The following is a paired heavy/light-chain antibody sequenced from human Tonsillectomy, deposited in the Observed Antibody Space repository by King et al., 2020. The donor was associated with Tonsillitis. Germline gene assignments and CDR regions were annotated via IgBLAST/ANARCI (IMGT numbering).Heavy chain of an antibody. J-gene: IGHJ1*01. V-gene: IGHV1-2*02. D-gene: IGHD3-16*01. Sequence: QVQLVQSGAEVQKPGASVKVSCKTSGYTFTDYHLHWVRQAPGEGLEWVGCINGNSGGTHYAQKFQGRVTMTRDTSSSTAFMDLSRLTSDDTALYYCARETWFYDSWGQGTLVTVSS. CDR2: INGNSGGT. CDR1: GYTFTDYH. CDR3: ARETWFYDS.
Light chain of an antibody. V-gene: IGKV4-1*01. J-gene: IGKJ1*01. CDR1: QSVFHSSTNKNH. CDR3: QQYCGLPRT. Sequence: DIVMTQSPDSLAVSLGERATINCTSSQSVFHSSTNKNHLAWYQQKSGQPPKLLIYWASTRESGVPDRFGGSGSGTDFTLTVSSLQAEDVAVYYCQQYCGLPRTFGQGTKVEIK. CDR2: WAS.